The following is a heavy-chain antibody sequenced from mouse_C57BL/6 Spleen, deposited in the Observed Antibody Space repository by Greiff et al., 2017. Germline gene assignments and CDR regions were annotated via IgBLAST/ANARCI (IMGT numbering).Heavy chain of an antibody. CDR1: GFTFSSYA. D-gene: IGHD1-1*01. CDR3: TRGDYYGRGVDY. V-gene: IGHV5-9-1*02. CDR2: ISSGGDYI. J-gene: IGHJ2*01. Sequence: EVQLVESGEGLVKPGGSLKLSCAASGFTFSSYAMSWVRQTPEKRLEWVAYISSGGDYIYYADTVKGRFTISRDNARNTLYLQMSSLKSEDTAMYYCTRGDYYGRGVDYWGQGTTLTVSS.